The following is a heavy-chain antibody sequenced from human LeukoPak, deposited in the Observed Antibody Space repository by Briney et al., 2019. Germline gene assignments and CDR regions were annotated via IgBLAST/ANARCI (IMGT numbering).Heavy chain of an antibody. CDR1: GFTFSGYW. Sequence: GGSLRLSCAASGFTFSGYWMHWVRQAQGKGLVWVSRIHSDGSSTSYADSVKGRFTISRDNAKNTLYLQMNSLRAEDTAVYYCARGRDLNGVWGGFLDYWGQGTLVTVSS. CDR2: IHSDGSST. CDR3: ARGRDLNGVWGGFLDY. V-gene: IGHV3-74*01. J-gene: IGHJ4*02. D-gene: IGHD3-16*01.